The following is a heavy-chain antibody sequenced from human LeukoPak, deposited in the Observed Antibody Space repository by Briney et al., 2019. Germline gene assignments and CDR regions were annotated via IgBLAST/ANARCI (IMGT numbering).Heavy chain of an antibody. V-gene: IGHV3-48*03. CDR3: AGTYPHDYGDYVEYFQY. CDR2: ISSSGNIV. Sequence: GGSLRLSCAASGFTFSNYEMNWVRRAPGKGLEWVSYISSSGNIVYYADSVKGRFTISRDNAKNSMYLVISSLRAEDTAVYYCAGTYPHDYGDYVEYFQYWGQGTLVTVSS. D-gene: IGHD4-17*01. CDR1: GFTFSNYE. J-gene: IGHJ1*01.